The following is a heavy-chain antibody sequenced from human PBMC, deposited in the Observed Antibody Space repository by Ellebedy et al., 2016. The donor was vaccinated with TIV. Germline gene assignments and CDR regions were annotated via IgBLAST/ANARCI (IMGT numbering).Heavy chain of an antibody. CDR3: ARVVGGYSGYGGY. Sequence: GESLKISCKASGYSLTSYWITWVRQMPGKGLEWMGRIDPSDSYTNYSPSFQGHVTISADKSITTAYLQWSSLETSDTAMYYCARVVGGYSGYGGYWGQGTLVTVSS. V-gene: IGHV5-10-1*01. D-gene: IGHD5-12*01. CDR2: IDPSDSYT. J-gene: IGHJ4*02. CDR1: GYSLTSYW.